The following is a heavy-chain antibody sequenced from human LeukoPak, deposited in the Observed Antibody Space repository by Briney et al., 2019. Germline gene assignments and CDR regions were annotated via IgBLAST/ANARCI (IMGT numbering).Heavy chain of an antibody. CDR1: GGSISSYY. CDR3: ARDREDSSGSTDAFDI. Sequence: SETLSLTCTVSGGSISSYYWSWIRQHPGKGLEWIGYIYYSGSTYYNPSLKSRVTISVDTSKNQFSLKLSSVTAADTAVYYCARDREDSSGSTDAFDIWGQGTMVTVSS. J-gene: IGHJ3*02. V-gene: IGHV4-59*06. CDR2: IYYSGST. D-gene: IGHD3-22*01.